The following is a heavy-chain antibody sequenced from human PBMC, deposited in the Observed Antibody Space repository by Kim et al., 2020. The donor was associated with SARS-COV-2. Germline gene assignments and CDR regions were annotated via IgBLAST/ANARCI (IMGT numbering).Heavy chain of an antibody. CDR2: IYYSGST. CDR3: AKVFTRGAFDI. J-gene: IGHJ3*02. D-gene: IGHD2-2*01. CDR1: GISISSNSYY. V-gene: IGHV4-39*01. Sequence: SETLSLTCTVSGISISSNSYYWGWLRQPPGKGLEWIGSIYYSGSTYYNSSLKSRVTISVDTSKNQFSLKLRSVIAADTAVYYCAKVFTRGAFDIWGQGTMVPVSS.